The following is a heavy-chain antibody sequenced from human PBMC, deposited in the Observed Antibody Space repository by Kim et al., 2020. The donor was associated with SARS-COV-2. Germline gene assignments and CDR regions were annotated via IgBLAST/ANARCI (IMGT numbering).Heavy chain of an antibody. Sequence: GGSLRLSCAASGFTFSSSAMSLVRQAPGKGLEWVATIGVSDGSIFYADSAKGRFTISRDNSRDTLYLQMNSLRADDTAVFYCAKNFRPFDNWGQGTLVTVSS. V-gene: IGHV3-23*01. CDR1: GFTFSSSA. CDR2: IGVSDGSI. CDR3: AKNFRPFDN. J-gene: IGHJ4*02. D-gene: IGHD3-10*01.